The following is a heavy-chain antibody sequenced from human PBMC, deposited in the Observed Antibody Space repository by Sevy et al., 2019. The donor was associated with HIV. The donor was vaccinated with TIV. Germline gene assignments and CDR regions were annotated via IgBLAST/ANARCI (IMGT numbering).Heavy chain of an antibody. CDR2: ISGSGGST. CDR1: GFTFSRYA. Sequence: GGSLRLSCAASGFTFSRYAMSWVRQAPGKGPEWVSAISGSGGSTYYADSVKGRFTISRDNSKNTLYLQMNSLRAEDTAVYYCAKDPVEYCGGDCLYYMDVWGKGTTVTVSS. D-gene: IGHD2-21*02. J-gene: IGHJ6*03. V-gene: IGHV3-23*01. CDR3: AKDPVEYCGGDCLYYMDV.